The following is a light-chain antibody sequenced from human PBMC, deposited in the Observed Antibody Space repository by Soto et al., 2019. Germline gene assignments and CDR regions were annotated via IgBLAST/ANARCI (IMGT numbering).Light chain of an antibody. CDR2: KVS. Sequence: DVVMTQSPLSLPVTLGQPASISCRSSQSLVYSDGNAYLNWFQQRPGQSPRRLIYKVSNRDSGVPDRFSGSGSGTNFILKISRVRTAHFGVYYSMQNTHRPPRTFGQGTKVEI. CDR3: MQNTHRPPRT. J-gene: IGKJ1*01. V-gene: IGKV2-30*01. CDR1: QSLVYSDGNAY.